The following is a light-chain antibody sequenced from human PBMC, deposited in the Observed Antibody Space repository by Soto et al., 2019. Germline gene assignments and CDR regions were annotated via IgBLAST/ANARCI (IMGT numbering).Light chain of an antibody. Sequence: EIVLTQSPGTLSLSPGERATLSCRASQSVSSSYLAWYQQKPGQAPRLLIYGASSRATGIPDRFSGSGSGTDCTRTISRLEPEDFSVYYCQQYGSSPPWTFGQGTKVQIK. J-gene: IGKJ1*01. CDR1: QSVSSSY. CDR3: QQYGSSPPWT. V-gene: IGKV3-20*01. CDR2: GAS.